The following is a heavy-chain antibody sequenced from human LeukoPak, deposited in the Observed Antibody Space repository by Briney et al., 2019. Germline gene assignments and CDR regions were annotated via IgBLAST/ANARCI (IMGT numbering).Heavy chain of an antibody. Sequence: GASVKVSCKASGYTFTDYYMHWVRQAPGQGLEWMGWINPNSGGTNYAQKFQGRVTMTRDTSISTAYMELSRLRSDDTAVYYCAREGFIAAAGTSLYGMDVWGQGTTVTVSS. D-gene: IGHD6-13*01. J-gene: IGHJ6*02. CDR1: GYTFTDYY. CDR2: INPNSGGT. V-gene: IGHV1-2*02. CDR3: AREGFIAAAGTSLYGMDV.